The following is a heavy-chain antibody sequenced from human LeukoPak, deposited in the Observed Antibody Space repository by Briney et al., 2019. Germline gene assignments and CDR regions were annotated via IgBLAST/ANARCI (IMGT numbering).Heavy chain of an antibody. D-gene: IGHD2-15*01. J-gene: IGHJ5*02. CDR1: GFTFSSYG. CDR2: INWNGGST. Sequence: PGGSLRLSCAASGFTFSSYGMSWVRQAPGKGLEWVSGINWNGGSTGYADSVKGRFTISRDNAKNSLYLQMNSLRAEDTALYYCARENCSGGSCYEEVWFDPWGQGTLVTVSS. V-gene: IGHV3-20*04. CDR3: ARENCSGGSCYEEVWFDP.